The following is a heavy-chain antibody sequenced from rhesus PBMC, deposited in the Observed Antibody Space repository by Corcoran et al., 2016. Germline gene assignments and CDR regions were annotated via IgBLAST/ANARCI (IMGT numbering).Heavy chain of an antibody. CDR1: GFSLSTTGMG. J-gene: IGHJ4*01. V-gene: IGHV2-1*01. CDR3: ARRLRYSGNSYYFDY. CDR2: IYWDDVR. D-gene: IGHD1S39*01. Sequence: QVTLKESGPALVKPTETLTLTCTFSGFSLSTTGMGVGWIRQPSRKTLEWLAHIYWDDVRRYSTSLKSRLTISKDTSKNQVVLTMTNMDPVDTATYYCARRLRYSGNSYYFDYWGQGVLVTVSS.